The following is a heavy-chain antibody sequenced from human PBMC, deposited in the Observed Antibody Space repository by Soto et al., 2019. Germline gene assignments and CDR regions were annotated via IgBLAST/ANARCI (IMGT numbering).Heavy chain of an antibody. D-gene: IGHD5-18*01. CDR3: PTRYRYVHF. CDR2: INPNSGDT. Sequence: ASVKVSCKASGYAFTGYYIHWVRQAPGQGLEWMGWINPNSGDTNYAQKLQGRVTMTRDTSFSTSYMELSSLRSDDTDVYYCPTRYRYVHFWGQGPLVTVSS. V-gene: IGHV1-2*02. CDR1: GYAFTGYY. J-gene: IGHJ4*02.